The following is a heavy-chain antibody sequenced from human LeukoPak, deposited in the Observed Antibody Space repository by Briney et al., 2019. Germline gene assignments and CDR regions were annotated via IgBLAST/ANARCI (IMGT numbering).Heavy chain of an antibody. Sequence: ASVKVSCKASGYTFTNYDINWVRQATAQGREWMEWMNPNSGYTGYAQKFQGRFTMTRNNSISTAHMELSSLRSEDTAVYYCARGAVIPATMGYYGMDVWGQGTTVSVSS. CDR3: ARGAVIPATMGYYGMDV. D-gene: IGHD2-2*01. CDR1: GYTFTNYD. CDR2: MNPNSGYT. V-gene: IGHV1-8*01. J-gene: IGHJ6*02.